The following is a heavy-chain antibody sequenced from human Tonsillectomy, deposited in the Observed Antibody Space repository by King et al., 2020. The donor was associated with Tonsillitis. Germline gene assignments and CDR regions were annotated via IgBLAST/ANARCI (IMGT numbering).Heavy chain of an antibody. CDR3: AKDTGDYSSGYKRGDGFDV. J-gene: IGHJ3*01. Sequence: VQLVESGGGVVQPGRSLRLSCAASGFAFSSFAMHWVRQAPGKGLEWVATISYDGSNTYYADSVRGRFTISRDNSKNTLYLQVNSLRAEDTAMYYCAKDTGDYSSGYKRGDGFDVGGRGTMVTVSS. CDR1: GFAFSSFA. CDR2: ISYDGSNT. V-gene: IGHV3-30*18. D-gene: IGHD6-19*01.